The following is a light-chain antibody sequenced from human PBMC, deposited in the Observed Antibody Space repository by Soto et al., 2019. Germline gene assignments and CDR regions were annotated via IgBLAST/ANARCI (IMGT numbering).Light chain of an antibody. CDR1: QSVSNN. V-gene: IGKV3-15*01. CDR2: GAS. Sequence: DIVMTQSPSTLSVSPGEAATLSCRASQSVSNNLAWYQQRPGQAPRLLIYGASTRATGVPARFSGSGSGTDFTLTISSLQSEDFAVYYCQQYNIWPPWTFGQGTKVDIK. J-gene: IGKJ1*01. CDR3: QQYNIWPPWT.